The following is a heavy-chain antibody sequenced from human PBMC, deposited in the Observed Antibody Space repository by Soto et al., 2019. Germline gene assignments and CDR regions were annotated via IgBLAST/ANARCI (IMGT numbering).Heavy chain of an antibody. V-gene: IGHV3-15*01. CDR1: GFTFSNAW. D-gene: IGHD3-16*01. CDR3: TTPLVSTFGGVIFGAFDI. CDR2: IKSKTDGGTT. Sequence: GGSLRLSCAASGFTFSNAWMSWVRQAPGKGLEWVGRIKSKTDGGTTDYAAPVKGRFTISRDDSKNTLYLQMNSLKTEDTAVYYCTTPLVSTFGGVIFGAFDIWGQGTMVTVSS. J-gene: IGHJ3*02.